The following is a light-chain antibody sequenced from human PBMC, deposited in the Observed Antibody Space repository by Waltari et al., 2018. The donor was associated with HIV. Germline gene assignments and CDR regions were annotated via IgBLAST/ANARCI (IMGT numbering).Light chain of an antibody. CDR2: EVY. Sequence: HSALTQPASVSGSPGQSLTISCTGPTSALSDFNFVSWYQQSPGRAPKLIIFEVYSRPSGISDRFSGSKSGVTASLTISALRAEDEADYFCSSYSARGFVVFGGGTKVTVL. J-gene: IGLJ3*02. CDR3: SSYSARGFVV. V-gene: IGLV2-14*01. CDR1: TSALSDFNF.